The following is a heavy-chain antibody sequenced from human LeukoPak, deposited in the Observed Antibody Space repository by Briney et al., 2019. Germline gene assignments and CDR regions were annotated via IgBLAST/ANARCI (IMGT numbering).Heavy chain of an antibody. CDR2: IGTAGDT. V-gene: IGHV3-13*01. CDR1: GFTFSNYD. CDR3: ARGPRYYFDS. Sequence: GGSLRLSCAASGFTFSNYDMRWVRQATGKGLEWVSAIGTAGDTFYPGSVKGRFTISRENAKNSLYLQMNNMRAGDTAVYYCARGPRYYFDSWGQGTLVTVSS. J-gene: IGHJ4*02.